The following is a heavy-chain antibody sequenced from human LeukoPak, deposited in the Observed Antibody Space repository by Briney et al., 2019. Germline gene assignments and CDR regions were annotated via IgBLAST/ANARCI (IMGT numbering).Heavy chain of an antibody. CDR2: IYTSGAT. V-gene: IGHV4-4*07. CDR3: ARVNWNYDGLAWFDP. CDR1: GDSMRSYS. Sequence: SETLSLTCTVSGDSMRSYSWSWIRQPAGTGLEWIGRIYTSGATNSNPSLKSRLSMSIDTSKNQFSLKLSSVTAADTAVYYCARVNWNYDGLAWFDPWGQGTLVTVSS. J-gene: IGHJ5*02. D-gene: IGHD1-7*01.